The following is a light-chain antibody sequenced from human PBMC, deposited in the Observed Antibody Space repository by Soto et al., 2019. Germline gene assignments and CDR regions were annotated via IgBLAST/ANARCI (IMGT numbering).Light chain of an antibody. J-gene: IGLJ2*01. CDR3: AAWDVSLSGPVV. V-gene: IGLV1-47*01. CDR1: SSNIGSNY. CDR2: RNN. Sequence: QSVLTQPPSASGTPGQRVTISCSGSSSNIGSNYVYWYQQLPGTAPKLLIYRNNQRPSGVPDRFSGSKSGTSASLAISRLRSEDEADYYCAAWDVSLSGPVVFGGGTTLTVL.